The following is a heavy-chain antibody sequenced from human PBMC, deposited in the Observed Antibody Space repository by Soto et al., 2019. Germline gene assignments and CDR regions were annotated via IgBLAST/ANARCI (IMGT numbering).Heavy chain of an antibody. Sequence: PGGSLRLSCAASGFTFSRYAMSWVRQAPGKGLEWVSAISGSGGSTYYADSVKGRFTISRDNAKNSLYLQMSSLRAEDTAVYYCAREGLAVAGTFYYYGMDVWGQGTTVTVSS. CDR2: ISGSGGST. CDR3: AREGLAVAGTFYYYGMDV. J-gene: IGHJ6*02. V-gene: IGHV3-23*01. CDR1: GFTFSRYA. D-gene: IGHD6-19*01.